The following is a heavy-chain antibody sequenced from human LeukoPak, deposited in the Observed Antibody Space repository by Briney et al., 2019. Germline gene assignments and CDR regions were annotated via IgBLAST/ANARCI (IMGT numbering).Heavy chain of an antibody. D-gene: IGHD3-22*01. V-gene: IGHV4-59*12. Sequence: SETLSLTCTVSGGSISTYYWSWIRQPPGKGLEWIGYIYYTGSTNYNPPLKSRVNYNPSLKSRVTISVDTSKNQFSLKLNSVTAADTAVYYCAKSNGYGLIDIWGQGTMVTVSS. CDR1: GGSISTYY. CDR3: AKSNGYGLIDI. CDR2: IYYTGSTNYNPPLKSRV. J-gene: IGHJ3*02.